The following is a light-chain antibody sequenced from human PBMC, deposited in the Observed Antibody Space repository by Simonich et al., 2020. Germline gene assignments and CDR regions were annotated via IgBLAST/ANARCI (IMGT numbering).Light chain of an antibody. J-gene: IGKJ4*01. Sequence: DIVMNQSPDSLAVSLGERATIHCKSSQSVLYSSNNKNYLAWYQQKQGQPPRLLIYWASTQEAGVPDRFSGSGSGTDFTLTISSLQAEDVAVYYCQQYYSTPPLTFGGGTKVEIK. CDR3: QQYYSTPPLT. CDR2: WAS. V-gene: IGKV4-1*01. CDR1: QSVLYSSNNKNY.